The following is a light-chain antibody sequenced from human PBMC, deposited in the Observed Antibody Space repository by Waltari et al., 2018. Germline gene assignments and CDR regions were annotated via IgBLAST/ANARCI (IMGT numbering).Light chain of an antibody. CDR2: QTS. CDR3: EMWDNSVVI. Sequence: SNELTQPQSVSVFPGQTAIITCSGQNLARKIVSWFHQRPGQSPVVVFYQTSERPSGIPALYSGSISGNTATLAISGTQETDEGDYFCEMWDNSVVIFGGGTKLTVL. V-gene: IGLV3-1*01. J-gene: IGLJ2*01. CDR1: NLARKI.